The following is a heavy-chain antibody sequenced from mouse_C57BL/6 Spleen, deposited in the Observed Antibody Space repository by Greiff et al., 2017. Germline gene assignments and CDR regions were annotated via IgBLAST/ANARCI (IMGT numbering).Heavy chain of an antibody. Sequence: QVQLQQPGAELVMPGASVKLSCKASGYTFTSYWMHWVKQRPGQGLEWIGEIDPSDSYTNYNQKFKGKSTLTVDKSSSTAYMQLSSLTSEDSAVXYCARSRYSNYSYWYFDVWGTGTTVTVSS. CDR1: GYTFTSYW. J-gene: IGHJ1*03. D-gene: IGHD2-5*01. CDR3: ARSRYSNYSYWYFDV. CDR2: IDPSDSYT. V-gene: IGHV1-69*01.